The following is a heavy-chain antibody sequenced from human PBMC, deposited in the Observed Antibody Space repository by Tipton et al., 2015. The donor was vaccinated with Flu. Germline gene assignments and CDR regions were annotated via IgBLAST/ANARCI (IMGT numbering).Heavy chain of an antibody. CDR2: INSDGIGT. V-gene: IGHV3-74*01. CDR3: ARAKVAGIWNAFDY. Sequence: SLRLSCAASGFTFNNYYMHWVRQAPGKGLVWVARINSDGIGTTYADSVKGRFTISRDNAKNTVYLQMNSLRAEDSAVYYCARAKVAGIWNAFDYWGRGTQVTVSS. D-gene: IGHD6-19*01. CDR1: GFTFNNYY. J-gene: IGHJ4*02.